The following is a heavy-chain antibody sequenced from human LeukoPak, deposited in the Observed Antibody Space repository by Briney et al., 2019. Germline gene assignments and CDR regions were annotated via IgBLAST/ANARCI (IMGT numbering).Heavy chain of an antibody. CDR1: GFTFSRYW. V-gene: IGHV3-7*01. CDR2: IKQDGSEK. CDR3: SRDGPPLGGANHRLYFGY. Sequence: GGSLRLSCAASGFTFSRYWMSWVRQAPGKGLEWVANIKQDGSEKYYVDSVKGRFTISRDNAKNSLYLQMNSLRAEDTAVYYCSRDGPPLGGANHRLYFGYWGQGTLVTVSS. D-gene: IGHD4/OR15-4a*01. J-gene: IGHJ4*01.